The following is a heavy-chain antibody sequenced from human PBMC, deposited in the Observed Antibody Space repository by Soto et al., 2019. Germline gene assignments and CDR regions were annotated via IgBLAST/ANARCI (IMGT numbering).Heavy chain of an antibody. CDR3: VRVGHINWFDP. V-gene: IGHV4-30-4*01. CDR2: IYYSGST. Sequence: SETLSLTCTVSGGSISSGDYYWSWIRQPPGKGLEWIGYIYYSGSTYYNPSLKSRVTISVDTSKNQFSLKLSSVTAADTAVYYCVRVGHINWFDPWGQGTQVTVSS. J-gene: IGHJ5*02. CDR1: GGSISSGDYY. D-gene: IGHD2-21*01.